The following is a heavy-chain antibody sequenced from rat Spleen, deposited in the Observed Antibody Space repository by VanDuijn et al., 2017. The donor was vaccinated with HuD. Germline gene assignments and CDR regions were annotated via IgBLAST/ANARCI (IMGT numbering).Heavy chain of an antibody. CDR1: GFSLSRNS. V-gene: IGHV2-72*01. Sequence: QVQLKESGPGLVQPSQTLSLTCTVSGFSLSRNSVHWVRQPPGKSLVWMGIIWAGGGTNYNSAVKSRLSISRDTSKSQVLLKMNSLQPEDTGTYYCARHLREASGVMDAWGQGASVTVSS. CDR3: ARHLREASGVMDA. J-gene: IGHJ4*01. D-gene: IGHD4-3*01. CDR2: IWAGGGT.